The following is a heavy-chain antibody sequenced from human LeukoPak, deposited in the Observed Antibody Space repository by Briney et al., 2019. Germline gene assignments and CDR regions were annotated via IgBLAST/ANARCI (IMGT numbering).Heavy chain of an antibody. V-gene: IGHV6-1*01. J-gene: IGHJ4*02. CDR3: ARDSSGWRSIFDY. CDR1: GDSVSSKSVA. Sequence: SQTLSLTCAISGDSVSSKSVAWNWIRQSPSRGLEWLGRTYYRSKGYSDYAVSVKGPLTINPDTSKNQFSLQLNSVTPEDTAVYYCARDSSGWRSIFDYWGQGTLVSVSS. CDR2: TYYRSKGYS. D-gene: IGHD6-19*01.